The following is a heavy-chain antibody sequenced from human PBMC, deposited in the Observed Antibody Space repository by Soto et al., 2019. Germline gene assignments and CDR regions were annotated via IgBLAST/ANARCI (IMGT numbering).Heavy chain of an antibody. CDR1: GFTFDDYA. Sequence: SLRLSCAASGFTFDDYAMHWVRQAPGKGLEWVSGISWNGGDIGYADSVKGRFTISRDNAKNSLFLQMNSLRADDTALYFCAKDIYSSSSGQDYWGQGTPVTVSS. CDR3: AKDIYSSSSGQDY. J-gene: IGHJ4*02. CDR2: ISWNGGDI. D-gene: IGHD6-6*01. V-gene: IGHV3-9*01.